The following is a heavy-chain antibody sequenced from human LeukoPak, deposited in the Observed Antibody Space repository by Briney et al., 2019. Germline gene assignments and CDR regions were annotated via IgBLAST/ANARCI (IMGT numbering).Heavy chain of an antibody. CDR1: GFTFSTYA. CDR3: AKDGGNYANYYFDH. V-gene: IGHV3-30*04. D-gene: IGHD1-26*01. J-gene: IGHJ4*02. CDR2: ISYDGRDK. Sequence: PGGSLRLSCAASGFTFSTYAMHWVRQAPGKGLEWVTVISYDGRDKKYADSVKGRFSISRDNSKSTLYLQMDSLRSEDTAVYYCAKDGGNYANYYFDHWGQGTLVTVSS.